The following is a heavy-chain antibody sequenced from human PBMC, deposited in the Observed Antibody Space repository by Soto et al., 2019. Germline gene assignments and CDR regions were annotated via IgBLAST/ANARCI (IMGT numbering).Heavy chain of an antibody. V-gene: IGHV1-18*01. J-gene: IGHJ4*02. CDR3: ARDHPFIVATMSIDF. Sequence: QVQMAQSGGEVKKLGASLKVSCKAFGYTFTNYGISWVRQAPGQGLEWMGWIRPYNGHTNSAQKFQDRMSMTTDTSTATAYMELRSLRTDDTAVYYCARDHPFIVATMSIDFWGQGTLVSVSS. D-gene: IGHD5-12*01. CDR1: GYTFTNYG. CDR2: IRPYNGHT.